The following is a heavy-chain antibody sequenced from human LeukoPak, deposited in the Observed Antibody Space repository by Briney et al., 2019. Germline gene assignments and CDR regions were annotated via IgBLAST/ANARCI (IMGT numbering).Heavy chain of an antibody. Sequence: GGSLRLSCTASGFTLSSYTMSWVRQAPGKGLKWVSTITTGGPNTYYADSVKGRFTVSRDDSKNTLYLQMNSLRAEDTAVYYCAKDGGLWVSAHWGDSWGRGTLVTVSS. D-gene: IGHD7-27*01. J-gene: IGHJ4*02. V-gene: IGHV3-23*01. CDR2: ITTGGPNT. CDR3: AKDGGLWVSAHWGDS. CDR1: GFTLSSYT.